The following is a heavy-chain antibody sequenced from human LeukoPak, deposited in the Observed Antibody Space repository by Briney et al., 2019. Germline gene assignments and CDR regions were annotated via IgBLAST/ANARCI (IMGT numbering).Heavy chain of an antibody. J-gene: IGHJ5*02. Sequence: SQTLSLTCTVSGGSISSGDYYWSWIRQPPGKGLEWIGYIYYSGSTYYNPSLKSRVTISVDTPKNQFSLKLSSVTAADTAVYYCARDRDYCSSTSCPPDPWGQGTLVTVSS. CDR2: IYYSGST. CDR1: GGSISSGDYY. D-gene: IGHD2-2*01. V-gene: IGHV4-30-4*08. CDR3: ARDRDYCSSTSCPPDP.